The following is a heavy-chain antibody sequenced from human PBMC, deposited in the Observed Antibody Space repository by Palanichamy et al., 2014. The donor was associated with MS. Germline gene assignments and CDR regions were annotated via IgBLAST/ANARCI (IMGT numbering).Heavy chain of an antibody. CDR1: GFIFSSYE. V-gene: IGHV3-48*03. J-gene: IGHJ6*02. CDR2: ISSSGSTI. CDR3: ASILGAAGTTVGVYYYYYAIDV. Sequence: EVQLVESGGGLVQPGGSLRLSCAASGFIFSSYEMNWVRQAPGKGLEWVSYISSSGSTIYYADSVKGRFTISRDNAKNSLYLQMNSLRAEDTAVYYCASILGAAGTTVGVYYYYYAIDVWGQGTTVTVSS. D-gene: IGHD6-13*01.